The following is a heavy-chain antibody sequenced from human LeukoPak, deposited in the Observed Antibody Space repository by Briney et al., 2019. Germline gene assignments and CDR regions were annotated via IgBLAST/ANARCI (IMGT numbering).Heavy chain of an antibody. CDR1: GFTFSSYS. Sequence: PGGSLRLSCAASGFTFSSYSMNWVRQAPGKGLEWVSSISSSSSYIYYADSVKGRFTISRDNAKNSLYLQMNSLRAEDTAVYYCARVIAAAGVFDYWGQGTLVTVSS. D-gene: IGHD6-13*01. V-gene: IGHV3-21*01. CDR2: ISSSSSYI. J-gene: IGHJ4*02. CDR3: ARVIAAAGVFDY.